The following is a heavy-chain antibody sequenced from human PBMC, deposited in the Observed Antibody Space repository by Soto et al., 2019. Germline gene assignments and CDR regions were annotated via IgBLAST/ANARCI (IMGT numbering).Heavy chain of an antibody. D-gene: IGHD2-15*01. CDR3: ARHTPAISISDH. V-gene: IGHV4-39*01. J-gene: IGHJ4*02. CDR1: GGSISSSSYY. Sequence: QLQLQESGPGLVKPSETLSLTCTVSGGSISSSSYYWGWIRQPPGKGLEWIGSIYYSGSTYYNPPLKSRVTIPVDPSKTQFPLKLSSVTAADTAVYYWARHTPAISISDHWGQGTLVTVSS. CDR2: IYYSGST.